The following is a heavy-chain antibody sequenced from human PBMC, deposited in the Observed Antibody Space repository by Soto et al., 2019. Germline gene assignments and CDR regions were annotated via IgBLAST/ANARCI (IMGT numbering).Heavy chain of an antibody. D-gene: IGHD2-15*01. CDR1: GFTFSDYY. J-gene: IGHJ6*03. CDR3: ARAEYCSGGSCHKQYYYYYYMDV. CDR2: ISSSGSTI. V-gene: IGHV3-11*01. Sequence: GGSLRLSCAASGFTFSDYYMSWIRQAPGKGLEWVSYISSSGSTIYYADSVKGRFTISRDNAKNSLYLQMNSLRAEDTAVYYCARAEYCSGGSCHKQYYYYYYMDVWGKGTTVTVSS.